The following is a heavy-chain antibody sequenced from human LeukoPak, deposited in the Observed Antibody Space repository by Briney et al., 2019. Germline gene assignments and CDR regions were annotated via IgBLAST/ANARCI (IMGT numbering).Heavy chain of an antibody. D-gene: IGHD4-11*01. CDR3: AKNHVTVPNGDWFGP. Sequence: GGSLRLSCGASGFAFRTYGMHWVRQAPGKGLEWVAFIWNDGSNTYYADSVKGRFAISRNNAKNSLYLQMNNLRDEDTAVYYCAKNHVTVPNGDWFGPWGQGTLVTVSS. J-gene: IGHJ5*02. CDR1: GFAFRTYG. CDR2: IWNDGSNT. V-gene: IGHV3-33*03.